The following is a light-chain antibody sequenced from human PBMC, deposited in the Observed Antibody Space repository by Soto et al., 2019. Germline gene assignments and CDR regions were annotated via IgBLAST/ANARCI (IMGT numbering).Light chain of an antibody. CDR1: SSDVGAYNY. Sequence: QSALTQPRSVSGSPGQSVTISCTGTSSDVGAYNYVSWYQHHPGKAPKVMIYDVSERPSGVPDRFSGSKSDNKASLTISGLQAEDEADYYCCSYAGSYSWVFGGGTKLTGL. CDR2: DVS. V-gene: IGLV2-11*01. J-gene: IGLJ3*02. CDR3: CSYAGSYSWV.